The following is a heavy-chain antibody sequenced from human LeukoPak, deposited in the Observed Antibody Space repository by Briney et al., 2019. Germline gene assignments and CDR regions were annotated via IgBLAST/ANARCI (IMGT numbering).Heavy chain of an antibody. V-gene: IGHV3-30*18. CDR1: GLTFSSYG. CDR2: ISYDGSNK. D-gene: IGHD4-17*01. Sequence: GGSLRLSCAASGLTFSSYGMHWVRQAPGKGLEWVAVISYDGSNKYYADSVKGRFTISRDNSKNTLYLQMNSLRAEDTAVYYCAKDRTTALGYYFDYWGQGTLVTVSS. CDR3: AKDRTTALGYYFDY. J-gene: IGHJ4*02.